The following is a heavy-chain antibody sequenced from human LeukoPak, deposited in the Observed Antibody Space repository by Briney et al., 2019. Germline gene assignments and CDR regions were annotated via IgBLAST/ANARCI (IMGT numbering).Heavy chain of an antibody. J-gene: IGHJ4*02. CDR1: GFTFSGSA. V-gene: IGHV3-30*04. CDR3: ARDLRITFFGVVTATGGLDS. Sequence: GGSLRLSCAASGFTFSGSAMHWVRQAPGKGLTWLAVISYDGTNKYYAASVKGRFTISRDNSNNMVYLEMDSLRFEDTALYYCARDLRITFFGVVTATGGLDSWGQGTLVTVSS. D-gene: IGHD3-3*01. CDR2: ISYDGTNK.